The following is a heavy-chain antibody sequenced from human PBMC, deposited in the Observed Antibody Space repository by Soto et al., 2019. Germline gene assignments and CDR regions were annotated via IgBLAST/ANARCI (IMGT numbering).Heavy chain of an antibody. J-gene: IGHJ4*02. D-gene: IGHD5-12*01. Sequence: QVQLQQWGAGLLKPSETLSLTCAVYGGSFSGYYWSWIRQPPGKGLEWIGEINHSGSTNYNPSLKSRVTISVDTSKNQFPLKLSSVTAADTAVYYCARYNVEMATISYFDYWGQGTLVTVSS. CDR3: ARYNVEMATISYFDY. CDR1: GGSFSGYY. CDR2: INHSGST. V-gene: IGHV4-34*01.